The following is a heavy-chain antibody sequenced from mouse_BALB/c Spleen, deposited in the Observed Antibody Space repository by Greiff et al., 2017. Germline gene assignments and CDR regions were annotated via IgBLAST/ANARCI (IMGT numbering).Heavy chain of an antibody. CDR3: ARSGSTVFFDD. CDR2: INPSNGRT. CDR1: GYTFTSYW. D-gene: IGHD4-1*02. Sequence: VQLQQPGAELVKPGASVKLSCKASGYTFTSYWMHWVKQRPGQGLEWIGEINPSNGRTNYNEKFKSKATLTVDKSSSTAYMQLSSLTSEDSAVYYCARSGSTVFFDDWGQGTTLTVSS. V-gene: IGHV1S81*02. J-gene: IGHJ2*01.